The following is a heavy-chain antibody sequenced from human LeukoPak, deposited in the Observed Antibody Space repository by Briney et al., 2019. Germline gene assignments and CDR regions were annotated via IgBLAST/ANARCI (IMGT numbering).Heavy chain of an antibody. CDR2: ISGSSSYI. Sequence: PGGSLRLSCAASGFTFSSYSMTWVRQAPGKGLEWVSSISGSSSYIFYADSVKGRFTISRDNAKNSLYLQMNSLRAEDTAVYYCARDRGYYDYVWGSYQGENYFDYWGQGTLVTVSS. J-gene: IGHJ4*02. CDR1: GFTFSSYS. D-gene: IGHD3-16*02. V-gene: IGHV3-21*01. CDR3: ARDRGYYDYVWGSYQGENYFDY.